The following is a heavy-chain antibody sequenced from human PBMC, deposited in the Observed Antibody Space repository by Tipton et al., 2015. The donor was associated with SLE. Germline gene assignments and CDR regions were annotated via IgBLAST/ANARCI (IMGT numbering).Heavy chain of an antibody. Sequence: TLSLTCTVSGGSISNLIYSWSWIRQPAGKGLEWIGHIHASGSTNYNASLRGRVTMSVDTSKNQFSLEVRSVTAADTAVYYCVRLRSKVLIDYWGQGTLVTVSS. CDR1: GGSISNLIYS. J-gene: IGHJ4*02. CDR3: VRLRSKVLIDY. CDR2: IHASGST. V-gene: IGHV4-61*09. D-gene: IGHD2-8*01.